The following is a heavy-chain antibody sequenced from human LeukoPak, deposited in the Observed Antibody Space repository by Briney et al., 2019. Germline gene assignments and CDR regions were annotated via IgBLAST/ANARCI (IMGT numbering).Heavy chain of an antibody. V-gene: IGHV3-9*01. CDR1: GFTFDDYA. Sequence: PGGSLRLSCAASGFTFDDYAMHWVRQAPGKGLEWVSGISWNSGSIGYADSVKGRFTISRDNAKNSLYLQMNSLRAEDTALYYCAKVINGVYAPNDAFDTWGQGTMVTVSS. CDR2: ISWNSGSI. J-gene: IGHJ3*02. CDR3: AKVINGVYAPNDAFDT. D-gene: IGHD2-8*01.